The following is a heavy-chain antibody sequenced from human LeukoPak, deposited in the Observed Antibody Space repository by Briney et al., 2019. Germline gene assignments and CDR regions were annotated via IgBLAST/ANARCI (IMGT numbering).Heavy chain of an antibody. CDR2: IKQDGSEK. Sequence: GGSLRLSRAASGFTFSSYWMSWVRQAPGKGLEWVANIKQDGSEKYYVDSVKGRFTISRDNAKNSLYLQMTSLRVEDTAVYYCARGTYYYEFWGQGTLVTVSS. J-gene: IGHJ4*02. V-gene: IGHV3-7*04. CDR3: ARGTYYYEF. D-gene: IGHD3-16*01. CDR1: GFTFSSYW.